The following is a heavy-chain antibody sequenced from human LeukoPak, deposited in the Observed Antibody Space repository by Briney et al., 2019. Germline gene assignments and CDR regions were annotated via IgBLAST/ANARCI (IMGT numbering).Heavy chain of an antibody. D-gene: IGHD3-3*01. CDR3: ARAAEWLAYYYYGMDV. V-gene: IGHV3-33*08. CDR1: GFTFSNHA. J-gene: IGHJ6*02. Sequence: GGSLRLSCAASGFTFSNHAMNWVRQAPGKGLEWVAVIWYDGSNKYYADSVKGRFTISRDNSKNTLYLQMNSLRAEDTAVYYCARAAEWLAYYYYGMDVWGQGTTVTVSS. CDR2: IWYDGSNK.